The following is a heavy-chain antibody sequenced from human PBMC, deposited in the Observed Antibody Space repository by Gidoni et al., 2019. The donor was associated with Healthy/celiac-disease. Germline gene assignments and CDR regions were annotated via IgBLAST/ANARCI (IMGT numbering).Heavy chain of an antibody. D-gene: IGHD1-26*01. Sequence: EVQLVESGGGLVKPGGSLRLSCAASGFTFSNAWMSWVRQAPGKGLEWVGRIKSKTDGGTTDYAAPVKGRFTISRDDSKNTLYLQMNSLKTEDTAVYYCTTDLTHFPTHGAMGAMGDVWGQGTTVTVSS. J-gene: IGHJ6*02. CDR2: IKSKTDGGTT. CDR1: GFTFSNAW. V-gene: IGHV3-15*01. CDR3: TTDLTHFPTHGAMGAMGDV.